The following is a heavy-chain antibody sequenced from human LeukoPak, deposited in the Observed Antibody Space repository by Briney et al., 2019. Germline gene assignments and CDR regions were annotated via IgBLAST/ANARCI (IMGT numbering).Heavy chain of an antibody. D-gene: IGHD4-17*01. J-gene: IGHJ6*03. V-gene: IGHV3-30*02. CDR3: AKHKDDHGDYYYMDV. Sequence: PGGSLRLSCAASGFTFSHYGIHWVRQAPGKGLEWVAFLSYDGSKKYYGDSVKGRFTISRDNSKNTLHLQMNSLRAEDTAVFYCAKHKDDHGDYYYMDVWGKGTTVTVSS. CDR1: GFTFSHYG. CDR2: LSYDGSKK.